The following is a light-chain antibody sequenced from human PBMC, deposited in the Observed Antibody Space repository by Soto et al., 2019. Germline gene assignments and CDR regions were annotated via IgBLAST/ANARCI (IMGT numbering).Light chain of an antibody. J-gene: IGKJ5*01. CDR3: QQLNAYPLT. CDR1: QGISSY. Sequence: DIQLTQSPSFLSASLGDRVTITCRASQGISSYLAWFQQKPGRAPNLLIYGASTLQSGVPSRFSGSGYGTDFNLTISNLQPEDFATYYCQQLNAYPLTFGQGTRLEIK. CDR2: GAS. V-gene: IGKV1-9*01.